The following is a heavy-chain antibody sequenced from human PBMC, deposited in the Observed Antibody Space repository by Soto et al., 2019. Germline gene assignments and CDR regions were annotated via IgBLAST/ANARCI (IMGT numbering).Heavy chain of an antibody. J-gene: IGHJ4*02. CDR2: ISVYNGNT. D-gene: IGHD6-13*01. V-gene: IGHV1-18*01. CDR3: ARSGSSWNLREFDD. Sequence: ASVKVSWKGSEDTFTSYGIIGVRQAPGQGLELIGWISVYNGNTNYAQKFRGRVTMTTDISTTTAYMEMRSLRSDDTAVYYCARSGSSWNLREFDDCRQGTPVP. CDR1: EDTFTSYG.